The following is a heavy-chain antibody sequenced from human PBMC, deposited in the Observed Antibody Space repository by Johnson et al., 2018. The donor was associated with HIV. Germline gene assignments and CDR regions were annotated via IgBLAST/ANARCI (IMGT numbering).Heavy chain of an antibody. CDR2: IDWNCGST. J-gene: IGHJ3*02. D-gene: IGHD5-12*01. CDR1: GFTFSSYA. Sequence: VQLVESGGGVVLPGGSLRLSCAAFGFTFSSYAMSWVRQAPGKGLEWVSAIDWNCGSTGYADSMTGRFTISRDNSKNTLYLQMNSLRAEETAVYYCARGAVSGYVSVDAFDIWGQGTMDTVYS. V-gene: IGHV3-23*04. CDR3: ARGAVSGYVSVDAFDI.